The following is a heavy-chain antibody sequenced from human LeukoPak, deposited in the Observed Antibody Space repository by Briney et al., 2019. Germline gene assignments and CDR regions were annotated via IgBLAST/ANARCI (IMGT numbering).Heavy chain of an antibody. CDR1: GGSISSSSYY. V-gene: IGHV4-39*07. CDR3: ARALEWSNRWFDP. CDR2: IYYSGST. Sequence: SETLSLTCTVSGGSISSSSYYWGWIRQPPGKGLEWIGSIYYSGSTYYNPSLKSRVTISVDTSKNQFSLKLSSVTAADTAVYYCARALEWSNRWFDPWGQGTLVTVSS. D-gene: IGHD3-3*01. J-gene: IGHJ5*02.